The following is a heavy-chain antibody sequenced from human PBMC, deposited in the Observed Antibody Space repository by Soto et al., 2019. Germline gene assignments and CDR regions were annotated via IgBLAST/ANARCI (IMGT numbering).Heavy chain of an antibody. V-gene: IGHV3-30-3*01. CDR2: ISYDGSNK. CDR1: GFTFSSYA. CDR3: ARDLRRDYYYGMDV. J-gene: IGHJ6*02. Sequence: QVQLVESGGGVVQPGRSLRLSCAASGFTFSSYAMHWVRQAPGKGLEWVAVISYDGSNKYYADSVKGRFTISRDNSKNTLYLQMNILRAEDTAVYYCARDLRRDYYYGMDVWGQGTTVTVSS.